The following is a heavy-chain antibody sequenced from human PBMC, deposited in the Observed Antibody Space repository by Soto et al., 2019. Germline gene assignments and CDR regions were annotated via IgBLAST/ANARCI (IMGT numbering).Heavy chain of an antibody. D-gene: IGHD2-15*01. Sequence: QLQLQESGSGLVKPSQTLSLTCAVSGGSISSGGYSWCWIRQPPGKALEWIGYIYHSGSTYYNPSLRSRVTISVDRSKNQCSMKLSSVTAADTALYYCARGQVVAAQHWGQVTLVTVSS. CDR1: GGSISSGGYS. V-gene: IGHV4-30-2*01. CDR3: ARGQVVAAQH. CDR2: IYHSGST. J-gene: IGHJ4*02.